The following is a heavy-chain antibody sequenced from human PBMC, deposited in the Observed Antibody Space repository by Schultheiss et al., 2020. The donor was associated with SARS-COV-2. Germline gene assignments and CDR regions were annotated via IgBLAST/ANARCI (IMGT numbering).Heavy chain of an antibody. J-gene: IGHJ5*02. CDR1: GFTFSSYG. CDR2: ISSSSSYT. V-gene: IGHV3-21*05. CDR3: AMTKYYYDILTGYYSEWFDP. Sequence: GGSLRLSCAASGFTFSSYGMHWVRQAPGKGLEWVSYISSSSSYTNYADSVKGRFTISRDNAKNSLYLQMNSLRAEDTAVYYCAMTKYYYDILTGYYSEWFDPWGQGTLVTVSS. D-gene: IGHD3-9*01.